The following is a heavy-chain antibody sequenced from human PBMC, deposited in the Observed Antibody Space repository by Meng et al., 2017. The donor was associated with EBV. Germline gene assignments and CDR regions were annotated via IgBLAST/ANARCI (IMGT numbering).Heavy chain of an antibody. CDR3: ARVGIAVAGTGDY. CDR2: INPNSGGT. D-gene: IGHD6-19*01. CDR1: GYTFTGYY. Sequence: VQGVQSGDEVKKTGALVKVSCKASGYTFTGYYMHWVRQAPGQGLEWMGRINPNSGGTNYAQKFQGRVTMTRDTSISTAYMELSRLRSDDTAVYYCARVGIAVAGTGDYWGQGTLVTVSS. V-gene: IGHV1-2*06. J-gene: IGHJ4*02.